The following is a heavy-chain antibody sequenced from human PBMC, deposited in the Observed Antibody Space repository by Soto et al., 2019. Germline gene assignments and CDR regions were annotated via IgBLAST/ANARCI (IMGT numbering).Heavy chain of an antibody. CDR3: AVVDSTGNWFDP. J-gene: IGHJ5*02. Sequence: SETLSLTCTVSGGSISSSDFYWGWLRQTPGEGLEFIGSMYYSGTTYYNPSLKSRVTISVDTSKNQFTLKLISVTAADTAVYYCAVVDSTGNWFDPWGEGALVTVSS. D-gene: IGHD6-25*01. V-gene: IGHV4-39*01. CDR1: GGSISSSDFY. CDR2: MYYSGTT.